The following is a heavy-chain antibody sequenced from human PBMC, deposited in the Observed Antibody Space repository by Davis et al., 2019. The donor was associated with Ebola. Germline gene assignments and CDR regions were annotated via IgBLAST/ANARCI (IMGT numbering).Heavy chain of an antibody. Sequence: GESLKISCAASGFTFSSYWMHWVRQVPGKGLVWVSRIHTDGSSTSYADSVKGRFTISRDNAKNTLYLQMNSLRAEDTAVYYCARSSIAARPGYYYGMDVWGQGTTVTVSS. D-gene: IGHD6-6*01. CDR2: IHTDGSST. J-gene: IGHJ6*02. CDR3: ARSSIAARPGYYYGMDV. CDR1: GFTFSSYW. V-gene: IGHV3-74*01.